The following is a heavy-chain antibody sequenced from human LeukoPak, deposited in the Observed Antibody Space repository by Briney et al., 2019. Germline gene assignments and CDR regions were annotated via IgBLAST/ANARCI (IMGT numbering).Heavy chain of an antibody. Sequence: ASVKVSCKVSEYTLTELSMHLVRQAPGKGLEWMGGFDPEDGETIYAQKFQGRVTMTEDTSTDTAYMELSSLRSEDTAVYYCATAVSGSYYKWGQGTLVTVSS. CDR3: ATAVSGSYYK. D-gene: IGHD1-26*01. CDR1: EYTLTELS. V-gene: IGHV1-24*01. J-gene: IGHJ4*02. CDR2: FDPEDGET.